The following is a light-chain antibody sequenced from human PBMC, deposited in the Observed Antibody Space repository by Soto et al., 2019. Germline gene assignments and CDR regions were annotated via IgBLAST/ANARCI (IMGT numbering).Light chain of an antibody. CDR1: QSISSW. CDR2: DAS. Sequence: DIPMTQSPSTLSASVGDRVTITCRASQSISSWLAWYQQKPGKAPKLLIYDASSLESGVPSRFSGSGSGTEFTLTISSLQPDDFATYFCQRANSFPPYTFGQGTKVEIK. V-gene: IGKV1-5*01. J-gene: IGKJ2*01. CDR3: QRANSFPPYT.